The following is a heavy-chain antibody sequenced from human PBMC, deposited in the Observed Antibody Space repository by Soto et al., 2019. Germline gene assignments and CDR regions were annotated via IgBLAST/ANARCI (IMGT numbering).Heavy chain of an antibody. CDR2: ISTGNGNT. J-gene: IGHJ4*02. CDR3: ARDRRDSSGYYPGY. Sequence: ASVKVSCNASGYTFTDYAMHLVRQAPGQRLEWMGWISTGNGNTKYSQKFQGRVTITRDTSTSTAYMELRSLRSDDTAVYYCARDRRDSSGYYPGYWGQGTLVTVSS. V-gene: IGHV1-3*04. D-gene: IGHD3-22*01. CDR1: GYTFTDYA.